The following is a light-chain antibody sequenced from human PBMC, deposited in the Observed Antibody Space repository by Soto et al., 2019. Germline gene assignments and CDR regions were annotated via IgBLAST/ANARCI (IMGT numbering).Light chain of an antibody. J-gene: IGKJ4*01. CDR2: GAS. V-gene: IGKV3-15*01. CDR3: QQYNNWPLT. Sequence: VMTQSPATLSVSPGERATLSCRASQSVSSNLAWYQQKPGQAPRLLIYGASTRATGIPARFSGSGSGAEFTLTISSLQSEDFAVYYCQQYNNWPLTFGGGTKVDIK. CDR1: QSVSSN.